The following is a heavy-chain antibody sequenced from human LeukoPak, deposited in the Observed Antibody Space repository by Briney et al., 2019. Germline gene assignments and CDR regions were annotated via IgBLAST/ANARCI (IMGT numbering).Heavy chain of an antibody. CDR1: GYTFTGYY. CDR3: ASHYYGSGSYYNALDY. V-gene: IGHV1-18*04. D-gene: IGHD3-10*01. J-gene: IGHJ4*02. Sequence: ASVKVSCKASGYTFTGYYMYWVRQAPGQGLEWMGWISAYNGNTNYAQKLQGRVTMTTDTSTSTAYMELRSLRSDDTAVYYCASHYYGSGSYYNALDYWGQGTLVTVSS. CDR2: ISAYNGNT.